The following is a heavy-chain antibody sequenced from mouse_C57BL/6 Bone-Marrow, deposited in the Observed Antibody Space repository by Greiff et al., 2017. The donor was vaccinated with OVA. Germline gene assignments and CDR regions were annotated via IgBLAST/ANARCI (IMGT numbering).Heavy chain of an antibody. D-gene: IGHD2-4*01. J-gene: IGHJ4*01. CDR1: GYTFTTYP. CDR3: ARGNDYDALYYAMDY. V-gene: IGHV1-47*01. CDR2: FHPYNDDT. Sequence: VQLVESGAELVKPGASVKMSCKASGYTFTTYPIEWMKQNHGKSLEWIGNFHPYNDDTKYNEKFKGKATLTVEKSSSTVYLELSRLTSDDSAVYYCARGNDYDALYYAMDYWGQGTSVTVSS.